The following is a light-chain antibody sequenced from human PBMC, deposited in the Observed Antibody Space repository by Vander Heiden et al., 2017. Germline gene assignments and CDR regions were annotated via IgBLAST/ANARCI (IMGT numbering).Light chain of an antibody. CDR2: KDS. J-gene: IGLJ3*02. CDR3: YTAADNIGV. Sequence: SYELTQPSSVSVSPGQTARITCSGDVLKKKYARWFPPKPGQAPVMVIYKDSERPSGIPERFSGASSGTTVTLTISGAQVEDEADYYCYTAADNIGVFGGGTKLTVL. CDR1: VLKKKY. V-gene: IGLV3-27*01.